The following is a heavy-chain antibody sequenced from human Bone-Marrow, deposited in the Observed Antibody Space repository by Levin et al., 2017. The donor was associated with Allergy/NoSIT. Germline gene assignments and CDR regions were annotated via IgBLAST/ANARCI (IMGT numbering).Heavy chain of an antibody. CDR2: ISDNTDRI. V-gene: IGHV3-23*01. J-gene: IGHJ4*02. CDR3: VKEGEITAYGSD. D-gene: IGHD1-20*01. CDR1: GFTFNNYA. Sequence: GGSLRLSCAASGFTFNNYAMSWVRQAPGKGLEWVSAISDNTDRISYSVSLIFRFTISRDNSKNTLSLQMNSLRVEDTAVYYCVKEGEITAYGSDWGQGTLVTVSS.